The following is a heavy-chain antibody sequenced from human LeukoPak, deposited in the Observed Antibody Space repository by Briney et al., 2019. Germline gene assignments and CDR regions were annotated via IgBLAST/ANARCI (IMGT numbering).Heavy chain of an antibody. D-gene: IGHD1-26*01. CDR3: ARDPSRIVGAKGYFDY. Sequence: GGTLRLSCAASGFTFSSYDMHWVRQAPGKGLEWVAVISYDGSNKYYADSVKGRFTISRDNSKNTLYLQMNSLRAEDTAVYYCARDPSRIVGAKGYFDYWGQGTLVTVS. CDR2: ISYDGSNK. CDR1: GFTFSSYD. J-gene: IGHJ4*02. V-gene: IGHV3-30*03.